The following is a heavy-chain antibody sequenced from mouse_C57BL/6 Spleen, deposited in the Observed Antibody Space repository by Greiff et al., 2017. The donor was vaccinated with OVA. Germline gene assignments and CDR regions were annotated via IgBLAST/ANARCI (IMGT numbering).Heavy chain of an antibody. J-gene: IGHJ3*01. CDR2: INPSNGGT. V-gene: IGHV1-53*01. CDR1: GYTFTSYW. D-gene: IGHD1-1*01. CDR3: AREDYYGSDWFAY. Sequence: QVQLQQPGTELVKPGASVKLSCKASGYTFTSYWMHWVKQRPGQGLEWIGNINPSNGGTNYNEKFKSKTTLTVDKSSSTAYMQLSSLTSEDSAVYYCAREDYYGSDWFAYWGQGTLVTVSA.